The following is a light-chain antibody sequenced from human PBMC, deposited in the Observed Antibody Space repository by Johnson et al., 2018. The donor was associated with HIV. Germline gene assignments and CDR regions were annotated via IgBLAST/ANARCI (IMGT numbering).Light chain of an antibody. J-gene: IGLJ1*01. Sequence: QSVLTQPPSVSAAPGQKVTISCSGSSSNIGNNYVSWYQQLPGTAPKLLIYDNNKRPSRIPDRFSGSKSGTSATLGITGLQNGDEADYYCGTWDTSLSARYVFGTGTKVTVL. CDR3: GTWDTSLSARYV. CDR1: SSNIGNNY. V-gene: IGLV1-51*01. CDR2: DNN.